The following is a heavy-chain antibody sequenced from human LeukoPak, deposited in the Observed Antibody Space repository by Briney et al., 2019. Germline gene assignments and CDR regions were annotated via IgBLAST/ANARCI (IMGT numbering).Heavy chain of an antibody. CDR1: GGSFSGYY. CDR3: ARVDSSGYYSYYFDS. Sequence: SETLSLTCAVYGGSFSGYYWSCVRQPPGKGLEWSGEINHSGSTNYNPSLKSRVTISVDTSKNPFSLKLSSVTAADTAVYYCARVDSSGYYSYYFDSWGQGTLVTVSS. V-gene: IGHV4-34*01. J-gene: IGHJ4*02. CDR2: INHSGST. D-gene: IGHD3-22*01.